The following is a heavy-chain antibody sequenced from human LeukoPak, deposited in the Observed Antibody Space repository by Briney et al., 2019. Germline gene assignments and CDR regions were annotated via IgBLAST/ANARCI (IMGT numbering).Heavy chain of an antibody. Sequence: ASVTVSCKASGYTFTSYDFNWMRQATGQGLEWMGWMNPNSGSTGYAQKFQGRVTMTRDTSISTAYMELSSLTSEDTAVYYCARGARGAAAADDPLDIWGQGTTVTVSS. CDR3: ARGARGAAAADDPLDI. V-gene: IGHV1-8*02. D-gene: IGHD6-13*01. J-gene: IGHJ3*02. CDR1: GYTFTSYD. CDR2: MNPNSGST.